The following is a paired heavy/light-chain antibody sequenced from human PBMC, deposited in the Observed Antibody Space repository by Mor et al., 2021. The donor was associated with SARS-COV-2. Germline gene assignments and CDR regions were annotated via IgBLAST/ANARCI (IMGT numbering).Light chain of an antibody. V-gene: IGLV1-44*01. CDR1: SSNIGRKS. Sequence: QSVLTQPPSASGTPGQRVTISCSGSSSNIGRKSVNWYQQLPGTAPKLLIYNNNQRPSGVPDRFSGSKSGTSASLAISGLQSEDEADYYCATWDDRLNGVFGGGTKLTVL. CDR3: ATWDDRLNGV. CDR2: NNN. J-gene: IGLJ3*02.
Heavy chain of an antibody. CDR3: AHSDVTGSWTRFDY. CDR2: ICTSGST. D-gene: IGHD6-13*01. Sequence: QVQLQESGPGLVKPSETLSLTCTVSGGSISSYCWSWIRQPAGKGLEWIGRICTSGSTYNNPSLKSRVTMSVDTSKNQFSLNLSSVTAADTAVYYCAHSDVTGSWTRFDYWGQGALVTVSS. V-gene: IGHV4-4*07. J-gene: IGHJ4*02. CDR1: GGSISSYC.